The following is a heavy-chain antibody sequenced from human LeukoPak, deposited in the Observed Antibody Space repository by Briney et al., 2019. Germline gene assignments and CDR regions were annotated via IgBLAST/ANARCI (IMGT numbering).Heavy chain of an antibody. J-gene: IGHJ6*03. D-gene: IGHD3-10*01. CDR3: ARVFDSGSQAYFYYMDV. CDR2: IYSSGST. V-gene: IGHV4-59*01. Sequence: SETLSLTCNVSGGSIRGYSWSWIRQPPGKGLEWIGYIYSSGSTNYNPSLKSRVTMSVDTSKNQFSLKVSSVTAADTAVYYCARVFDSGSQAYFYYMDVWGKGTTVTISS. CDR1: GGSIRGYS.